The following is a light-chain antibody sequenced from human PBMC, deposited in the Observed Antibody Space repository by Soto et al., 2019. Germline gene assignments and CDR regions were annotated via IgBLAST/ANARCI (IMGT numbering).Light chain of an antibody. Sequence: DIQMTQSPSSLSASVGDRVTITCRASQSISSYLNWYQQKPGKAPKLLIYAASSLQSGVPSRFSGSGSGTDFTLTISSLQPEDFATYYCQQSYSTPPGTLGPGTKVDIK. CDR1: QSISSY. J-gene: IGKJ3*01. V-gene: IGKV1-39*01. CDR2: AAS. CDR3: QQSYSTPPGT.